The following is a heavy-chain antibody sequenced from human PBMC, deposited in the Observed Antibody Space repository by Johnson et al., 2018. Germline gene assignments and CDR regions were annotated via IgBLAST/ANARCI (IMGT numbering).Heavy chain of an antibody. CDR2: VSGSGSTT. V-gene: IGHV3-23*04. CDR1: GFSFSIYA. CDR3: AKEEQYLVQYFQD. J-gene: IGHJ1*01. Sequence: EVQLVESGGGLVRPGESLRLSCAASGFSFSIYAMSWIRQAPGQGLEWVSAVSGSGSTTHYTDSVKGRFTGSRDNSKNTLYLQMNSPRGEDTAVYYCAKEEQYLVQYFQDWGQGTLVTVSS. D-gene: IGHD6-13*01.